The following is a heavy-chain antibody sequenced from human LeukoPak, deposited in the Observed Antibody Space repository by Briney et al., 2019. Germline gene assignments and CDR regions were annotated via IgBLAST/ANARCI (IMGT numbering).Heavy chain of an antibody. J-gene: IGHJ6*03. CDR1: GFTFSSYW. CDR3: ARVMSASVWRSYGSYYYYYMDI. D-gene: IGHD3-16*01. CDR2: IKQDGSEK. V-gene: IGHV3-7*01. Sequence: GGSLRLSCAASGFTFSSYWMSWVRQAPGKGLEWVANIKQDGSEKYSVDSVKGRFTISRDNAKNSLYMQMNSLRAEDTAVYYCARVMSASVWRSYGSYYYYYMDIWGKGTTVTVSS.